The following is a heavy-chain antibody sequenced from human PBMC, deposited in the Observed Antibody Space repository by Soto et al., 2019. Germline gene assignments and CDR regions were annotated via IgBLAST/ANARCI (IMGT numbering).Heavy chain of an antibody. CDR1: GGSFSGYY. CDR2: INHSGST. Sequence: SETLSLTCAVYGGSFSGYYWSWIRQPPGKGLEWIGEINHSGSTNYNPSLKSRVTISVDTSKNQFSLKLSSVTAADTAVYYCARLAYSGNWFDPCGQGTLVTVSS. D-gene: IGHD6-13*01. CDR3: ARLAYSGNWFDP. J-gene: IGHJ5*02. V-gene: IGHV4-34*01.